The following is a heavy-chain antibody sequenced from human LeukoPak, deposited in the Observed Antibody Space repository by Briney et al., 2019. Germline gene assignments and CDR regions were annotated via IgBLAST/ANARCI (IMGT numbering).Heavy chain of an antibody. CDR2: IYPGDSDT. Sequence: GESLKISCKGSGYSFTSCWIGWVRQMPGKGLEWMGIIYPGDSDTRYSPSLQGQVTISADKYISTAYLQWSSLTASDTAMYYCARKGQRGGQQLVTDWGQGTLATVSS. V-gene: IGHV5-51*01. CDR3: ARKGQRGGQQLVTD. CDR1: GYSFTSCW. D-gene: IGHD6-13*01. J-gene: IGHJ4*02.